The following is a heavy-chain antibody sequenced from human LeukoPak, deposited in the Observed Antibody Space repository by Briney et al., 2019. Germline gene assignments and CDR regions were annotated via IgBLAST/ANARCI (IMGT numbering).Heavy chain of an antibody. CDR2: ISGSGGST. D-gene: IGHD2-2*01. J-gene: IGHJ6*03. CDR3: AKDSSLYYYMDV. Sequence: GGSLRLSCAASGFTFSSYAMSWVPQAPGKGLEWVSAISGSGGSTYYADSVKGRFTISRDNSKNTLYLQMNSLRAEDTAVYYCAKDSSLYYYMDVWGKGTTVTVSS. CDR1: GFTFSSYA. V-gene: IGHV3-23*01.